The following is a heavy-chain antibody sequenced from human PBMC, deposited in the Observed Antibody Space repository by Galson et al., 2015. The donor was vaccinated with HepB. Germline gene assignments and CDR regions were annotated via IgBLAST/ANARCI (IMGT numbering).Heavy chain of an antibody. CDR2: IRSKANSYAT. D-gene: IGHD3-10*01. Sequence: SLRLSCAASGFTFSGSAMHWVRQASGKGLEWVGRIRSKANSYATAYAASVKGRFTISRDDSKNTAYLQMNSLKTEDTAVYYCTRQSPLWFGELSPMDVWGQGTTVTVSS. CDR3: TRQSPLWFGELSPMDV. CDR1: GFTFSGSA. J-gene: IGHJ6*02. V-gene: IGHV3-73*01.